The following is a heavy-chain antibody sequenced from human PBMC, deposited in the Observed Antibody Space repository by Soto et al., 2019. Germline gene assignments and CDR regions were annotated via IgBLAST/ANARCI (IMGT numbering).Heavy chain of an antibody. CDR3: ARVRDGYRGYCDS. V-gene: IGHV3-48*03. CDR2: ISTSGSSK. Sequence: EVQLAESGGGLGQPGGSLRLSCAASVFTFSSYEMNWVRQAPGKGLEWISYISTSGSSKYYADSVKGRFTISRDNAKNSLYLQMNSLRAEDTAVYYCARVRDGYRGYCDSWGQGTLVTVSS. J-gene: IGHJ4*02. CDR1: VFTFSSYE. D-gene: IGHD5-18*01.